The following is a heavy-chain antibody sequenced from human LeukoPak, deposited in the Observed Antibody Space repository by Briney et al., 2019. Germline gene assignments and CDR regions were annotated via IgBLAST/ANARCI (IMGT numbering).Heavy chain of an antibody. Sequence: PSETLSLTCGVSGGSVSSTNWWTWIRQPPGKGLEWIGEVHLDGRTNFNPSLKSRLTMSVDLSENHVSLKLTSVTAADTAVYFCARDNVGFDGSGHRGYDAFDIWGQGTLVTVSS. J-gene: IGHJ3*02. D-gene: IGHD3-22*01. V-gene: IGHV4-4*02. CDR3: ARDNVGFDGSGHRGYDAFDI. CDR2: VHLDGRT. CDR1: GGSVSSTNW.